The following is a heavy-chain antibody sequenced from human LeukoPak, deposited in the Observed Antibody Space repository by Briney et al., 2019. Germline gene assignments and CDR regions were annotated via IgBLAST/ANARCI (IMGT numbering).Heavy chain of an antibody. Sequence: GASVKVSCKASGYTFTGYYMHWVRQAPGQGLEWMGWINPNSGGTNYAQKFQGWVTMTRDTSISTAYMELSRLRSDDTAVYYCARTTYYYDSSGYYYMDYWGQGTLVTVSS. V-gene: IGHV1-2*04. CDR1: GYTFTGYY. J-gene: IGHJ4*02. CDR2: INPNSGGT. CDR3: ARTTYYYDSSGYYYMDY. D-gene: IGHD3-22*01.